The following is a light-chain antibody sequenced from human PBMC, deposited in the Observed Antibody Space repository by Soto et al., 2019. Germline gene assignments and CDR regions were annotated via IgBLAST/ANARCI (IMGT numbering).Light chain of an antibody. Sequence: IVLTQSPATLSLSPGERATLSCRASQSVINYLAWYQQKPGQAPRLLIYDAYNRATGIPARFSGSGSGTDFILPISSLEPEDFAVYYCQQRSSWALPFCGGTKVEIK. J-gene: IGKJ4*01. CDR3: QQRSSWALP. V-gene: IGKV3-11*01. CDR2: DAY. CDR1: QSVINY.